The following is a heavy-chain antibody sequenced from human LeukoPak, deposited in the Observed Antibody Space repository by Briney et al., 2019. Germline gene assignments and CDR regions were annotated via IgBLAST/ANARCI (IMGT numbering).Heavy chain of an antibody. CDR3: ARWPVGSSAFDI. D-gene: IGHD2-2*01. CDR2: IHYSGST. CDR1: GSMYNYY. V-gene: IGHV4-59*08. Sequence: SETLSLTCTVSGSMYNYYWSWIRQPPGKGLEWIGYIHYSGSTNYNPSLESRVTMSLDTSKNQVSLKLNSVTAADTAVYYCARWPVGSSAFDIWGQGTMLTVSS. J-gene: IGHJ3*02.